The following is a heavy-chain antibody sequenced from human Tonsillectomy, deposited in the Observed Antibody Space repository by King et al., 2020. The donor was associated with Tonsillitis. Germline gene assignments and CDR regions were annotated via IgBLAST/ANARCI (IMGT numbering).Heavy chain of an antibody. V-gene: IGHV3-23*04. CDR2: MSGAGARA. Sequence: VQLVESGGGLVHPGGSLRLSCAASGFTFSTYAMTWVRQAPGKGLEWVSVMSGAGARAYHADSVKGRFTISRDNSKNTLYLQMNSLRAEDTAVYYCAKCPYDFWSGGLYYAMDVWGQGTTVTVSS. CDR1: GFTFSTYA. J-gene: IGHJ6*02. CDR3: AKCPYDFWSGGLYYAMDV. D-gene: IGHD3-3*01.